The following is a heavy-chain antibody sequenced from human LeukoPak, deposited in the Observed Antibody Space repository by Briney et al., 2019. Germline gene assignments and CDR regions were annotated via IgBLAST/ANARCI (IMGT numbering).Heavy chain of an antibody. CDR3: ARGLGVAAAPLYYFDY. Sequence: SETLSLTCAVYGGSFSGYYWSWIRQPPGKGLEWIGEINHSGSTNYNPSLKSRVTISVDTSKNQFSLKLSSVTAADTAVYYCARGLGVAAAPLYYFDYWGQGTLATVSS. V-gene: IGHV4-34*01. CDR2: INHSGST. CDR1: GGSFSGYY. J-gene: IGHJ4*02. D-gene: IGHD6-13*01.